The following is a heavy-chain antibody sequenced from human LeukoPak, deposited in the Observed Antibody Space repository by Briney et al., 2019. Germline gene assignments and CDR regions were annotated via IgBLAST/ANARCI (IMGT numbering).Heavy chain of an antibody. J-gene: IGHJ4*02. V-gene: IGHV4-31*03. CDR3: ASSVNYYDSSGITEFDY. CDR1: GGSISSGGYS. D-gene: IGHD3-22*01. Sequence: MTSETLSLTCTVPGGSISSGGYSWSWIRQHPGKGLEWIGYIYYSGSTYYNPSLKSRVTISVDTSKNQFSLKLSSVTAADTAVYYCASSVNYYDSSGITEFDYWGQGTLVTVSS. CDR2: IYYSGST.